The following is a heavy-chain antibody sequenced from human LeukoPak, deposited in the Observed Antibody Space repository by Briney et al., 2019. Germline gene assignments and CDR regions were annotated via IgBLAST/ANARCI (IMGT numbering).Heavy chain of an antibody. J-gene: IGHJ4*02. CDR1: GGTFSSYA. CDR2: IIPIFGTA. D-gene: IGHD6-13*01. V-gene: IGHV1-69*13. Sequence: SVKVSCKASGGTFSSYAISWVRQAPGQGLEWMGGIIPIFGTANYAQKFQGRVTITADESTSTAYMELSSLRSEDAAVYYCARGSLSSSWDEEYFDYWGQGTLVTVSS. CDR3: ARGSLSSSWDEEYFDY.